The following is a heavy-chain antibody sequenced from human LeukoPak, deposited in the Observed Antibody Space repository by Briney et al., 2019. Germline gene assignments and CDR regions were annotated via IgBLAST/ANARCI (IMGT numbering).Heavy chain of an antibody. D-gene: IGHD2-15*01. J-gene: IGHJ4*02. CDR2: ISSSSSYI. V-gene: IGHV3-21*01. CDR1: GFTFSSYS. Sequence: GGSLRLSCAASGFTFSSYSMNWVRQAPGKGLEWVSSISSSSSYIYYADSVKGRFTISRDNAKNSLYLQMNSLRAEGTAVYYCARDTHLLDCSGGSCSLDYWGQGTLVTVSS. CDR3: ARDTHLLDCSGGSCSLDY.